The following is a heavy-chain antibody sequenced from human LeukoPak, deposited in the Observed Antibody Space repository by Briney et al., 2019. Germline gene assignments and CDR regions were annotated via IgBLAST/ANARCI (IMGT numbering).Heavy chain of an antibody. Sequence: GGSLRLSWAASGFYFDDYAMHWVRQSPGEGLEWVVVILYDGENKYYADSVKGRFSISSDNSKNIVYLQMDSLTPADTAVYYCGKDERTRYYDFRTGYPFFDFWGQGTPVTVSS. J-gene: IGHJ4*02. CDR2: ILYDGENK. CDR3: GKDERTRYYDFRTGYPFFDF. D-gene: IGHD3/OR15-3a*01. V-gene: IGHV3-30-3*02. CDR1: GFYFDDYA.